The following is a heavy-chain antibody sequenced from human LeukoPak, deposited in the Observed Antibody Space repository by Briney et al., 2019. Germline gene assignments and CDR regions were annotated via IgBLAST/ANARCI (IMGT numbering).Heavy chain of an antibody. Sequence: ASVKVSCKASGGTFSSYAISWVRQAPGQGLEWMAGITPISGTTNYAPNFQDRVTITADKSTSTAYMELSSLTSEDTAVYYCARTTVTTRWVLAYYYYYMDVWGKGTTVTVSS. CDR1: GGTFSSYA. V-gene: IGHV1-69*06. CDR3: ARTTVTTRWVLAYYYYYMDV. D-gene: IGHD4-11*01. CDR2: ITPISGTT. J-gene: IGHJ6*03.